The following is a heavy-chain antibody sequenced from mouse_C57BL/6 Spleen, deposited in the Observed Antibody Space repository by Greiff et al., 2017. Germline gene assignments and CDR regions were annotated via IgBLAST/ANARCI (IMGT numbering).Heavy chain of an antibody. V-gene: IGHV6-3*01. CDR2: IRLKSDNYAT. J-gene: IGHJ4*01. Sequence: EVKVEESGGGLVQPGGSMTLSCVASGFTFSNYWMNWVRQSPEKGLEWVAQIRLKSDNYATHYAVYVKGRFTISRDDSKSSVYLQMNNVRAEDTGIYYCTGWLHWGWGQGTSVTVSS. CDR3: TGWLHWG. CDR1: GFTFSNYW. D-gene: IGHD2-2*01.